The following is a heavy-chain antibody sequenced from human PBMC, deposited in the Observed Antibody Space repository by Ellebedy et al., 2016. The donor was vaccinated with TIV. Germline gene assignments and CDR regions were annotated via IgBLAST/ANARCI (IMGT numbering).Heavy chain of an antibody. CDR3: ARGPEDGYSSSWYVC. D-gene: IGHD6-13*01. CDR1: GFTFSSYW. Sequence: GESLKISXVASGFTFSSYWMSWVRQAPGKGLEWVANIKQDGSEKYYVDSVKGRFTISRDNAKNSLYLQMNSLRAEDTAVYYCARGPEDGYSSSWYVCWGQGTLVTVSS. V-gene: IGHV3-7*01. CDR2: IKQDGSEK. J-gene: IGHJ4*02.